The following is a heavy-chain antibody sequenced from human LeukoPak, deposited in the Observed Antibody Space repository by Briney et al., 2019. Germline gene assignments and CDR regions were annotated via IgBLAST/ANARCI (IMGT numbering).Heavy chain of an antibody. J-gene: IGHJ4*02. Sequence: GESLKISCKGSGYSFSIYWIGWVRQMPGKGLEWMGIIYPDDSDTRYSPSFQGQVTISADKSISTAFLQWSSLKASDSAMYYCARPGYRSRYFDYWGQGTLVTVSS. D-gene: IGHD6-19*01. CDR1: GYSFSIYW. CDR3: ARPGYRSRYFDY. V-gene: IGHV5-51*01. CDR2: IYPDDSDT.